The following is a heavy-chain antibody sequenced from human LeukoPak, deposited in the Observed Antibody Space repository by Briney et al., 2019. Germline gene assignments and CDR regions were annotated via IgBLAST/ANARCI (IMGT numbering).Heavy chain of an antibody. CDR3: ARLSGYSSGWLYGADAFDI. CDR1: GYTFTGYY. D-gene: IGHD6-19*01. CDR2: INPNSGGT. V-gene: IGHV1-2*06. Sequence: ASVKVSCKASGYTFTGYYMHWVRQAPAQGLDWMGRINPNSGGTNYAQKFQGRVTMTREKASQTAYMELSRQRSDDTAVYYCARLSGYSSGWLYGADAFDIWGQRTMVTVSS. J-gene: IGHJ3*02.